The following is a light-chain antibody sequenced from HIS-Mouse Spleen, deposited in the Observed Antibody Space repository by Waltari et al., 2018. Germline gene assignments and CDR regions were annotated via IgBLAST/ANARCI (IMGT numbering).Light chain of an antibody. CDR1: SIAVGCYNY. J-gene: IGLJ1*01. Sequence: QSALPQPPSVSGSPGQSITISCTGTSIAVGCYNYVSCYQQHPSKAPKLMIYDVSNRPSGVSNRFSGSKSGNTASLTISGLQAEDEADYYCSSYTSSSTYVFGTGTKVTVL. CDR3: SSYTSSSTYV. V-gene: IGLV2-14*03. CDR2: DVS.